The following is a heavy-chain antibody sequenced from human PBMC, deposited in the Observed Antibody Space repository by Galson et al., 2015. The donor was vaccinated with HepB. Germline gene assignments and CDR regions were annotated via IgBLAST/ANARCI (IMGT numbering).Heavy chain of an antibody. CDR2: IIPIFDTT. V-gene: IGHV1-69*13. Sequence: SVKVSCKASGGTFSSYTINWVRQAPGQGLEWMGGIIPIFDTTYYAQRFQGRITITADDSRSTAYMELRSLRYEDTAVYYCARDQAGDSSAWLGFDPWGQGTLVTVSS. CDR3: ARDQAGDSSAWLGFDP. CDR1: GGTFSSYT. J-gene: IGHJ5*02. D-gene: IGHD6-19*01.